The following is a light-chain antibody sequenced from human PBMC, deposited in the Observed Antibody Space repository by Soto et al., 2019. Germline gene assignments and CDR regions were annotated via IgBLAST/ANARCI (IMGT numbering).Light chain of an antibody. CDR2: AAS. CDR3: QQLSHYPYT. Sequence: DIQMTQSPSSLSASVGDRVTITCRASQSISSYLNWYQQKPGKAPKLLIYAASSLQSGVPSRFSGSGSGTDFTLIMSSLQPEDFATYYCQQLSHYPYTFGQGTKLEI. J-gene: IGKJ2*01. CDR1: QSISSY. V-gene: IGKV1-39*01.